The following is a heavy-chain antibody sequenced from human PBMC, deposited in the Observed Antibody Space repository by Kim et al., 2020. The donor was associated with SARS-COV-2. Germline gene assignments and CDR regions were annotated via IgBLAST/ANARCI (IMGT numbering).Heavy chain of an antibody. CDR1: GFTFSSYA. CDR3: ARDPMITSGGVIAIGYY. V-gene: IGHV3-30*04. J-gene: IGHJ6*01. CDR2: ISYDGSNK. Sequence: GGSLRLSCAASGFTFSSYAMHWVRQAPGKGLEWVAVISYDGSNKYYADSVKGRFTISRDNSKNTLYLQMNSLRAEDTAVYYCARDPMITSGGVIAIGYY. D-gene: IGHD3-16*02.